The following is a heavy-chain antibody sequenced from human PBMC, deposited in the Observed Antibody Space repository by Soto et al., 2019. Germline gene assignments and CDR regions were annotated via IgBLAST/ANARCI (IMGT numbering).Heavy chain of an antibody. D-gene: IGHD1-20*01. V-gene: IGHV1-69*04. CDR2: IIPILGIA. CDR3: ARDKIPGTLDY. J-gene: IGHJ4*02. Sequence: SVKVSCKASGGTFSSYTISWVRQAPGQGLEWMGRIIPILGIANYAKKFQGRDTITADKPTSTAYMELRSLRSENTAVYYCARDKIPGTLDYWGQGTLVIVSS. CDR1: GGTFSSYT.